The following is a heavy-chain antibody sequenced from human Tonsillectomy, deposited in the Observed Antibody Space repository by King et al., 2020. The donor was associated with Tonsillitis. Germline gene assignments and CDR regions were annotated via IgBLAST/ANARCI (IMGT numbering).Heavy chain of an antibody. D-gene: IGHD6-19*01. CDR1: EFTFSSYA. J-gene: IGHJ6*02. V-gene: IGHV3-23*04. Sequence: VQLVESGGGLVQPGGSLRLSCAASEFTFSSYAMSWVRQAPGKGLEWVSAISGSGGSTYYADSVKGRFTISRDNSKNALYLQMNSLRAEDTAVYYGSKDTGMGQWLAYYYYGMDVWGQGTTVTVSS. CDR2: ISGSGGST. CDR3: SKDTGMGQWLAYYYYGMDV.